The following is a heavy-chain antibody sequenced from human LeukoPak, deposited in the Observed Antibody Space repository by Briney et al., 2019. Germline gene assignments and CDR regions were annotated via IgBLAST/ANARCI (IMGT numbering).Heavy chain of an antibody. Sequence: GGSLRLSCAASGFTFSTYSMNWVRQAPGKGLEWVAVISYDGSNKYYADSVKGRFTISRDNSKNTLYLQMNSLRAEDTAVYYCATERAGERPRPLLSYYYMDVWGKGTTVTISS. V-gene: IGHV3-30*03. CDR3: ATERAGERPRPLLSYYYMDV. CDR1: GFTFSTYS. CDR2: ISYDGSNK. J-gene: IGHJ6*03. D-gene: IGHD3-16*01.